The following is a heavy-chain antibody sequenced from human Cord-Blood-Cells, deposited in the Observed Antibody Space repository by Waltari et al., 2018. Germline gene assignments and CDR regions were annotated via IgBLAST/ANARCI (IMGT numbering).Heavy chain of an antibody. CDR1: VFTFSTYA. Sequence: QVQLVESGGGVVQPGRSLRLSCAASVFTFSTYAMHCVRQAQGKGLEWVAVISYDGSNKYYADSVKGRFTISRDNSKNTLYLQMNSLRAEDTAVYYCASQLIAAAGDYWGQGTLVTVSS. J-gene: IGHJ4*02. CDR2: ISYDGSNK. CDR3: ASQLIAAAGDY. V-gene: IGHV3-30*04. D-gene: IGHD6-13*01.